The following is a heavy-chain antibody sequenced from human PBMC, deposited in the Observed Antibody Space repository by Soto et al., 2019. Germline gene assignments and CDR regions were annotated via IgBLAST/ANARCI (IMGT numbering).Heavy chain of an antibody. CDR3: ARAHTLYRSGGSCYITEYFQH. V-gene: IGHV4-34*01. CDR1: CGSFSGYY. J-gene: IGHJ1*01. D-gene: IGHD2-15*01. CDR2: SNHSGST. Sequence: SETLSLTCAVYCGSFSGYYWSWIRQPPWRGLEWIGESNHSGSTNYNPSLKSRVTISVDTAKNQFSLKLSSVTAADTAVYYCARAHTLYRSGGSCYITEYFQHWGQGTMVTVSS.